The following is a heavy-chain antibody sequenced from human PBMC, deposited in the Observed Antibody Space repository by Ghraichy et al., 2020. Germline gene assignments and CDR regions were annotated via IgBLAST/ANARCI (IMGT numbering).Heavy chain of an antibody. Sequence: GETLNISCKGSGYSFTSYWIGWVRQMPGKGLEWMGIIWPGDSDTRYSPSFQGHVTISADKSISTAYLQWSSLKASDTAMYYCTREGIINYASEYLGQGTLVTVSS. V-gene: IGHV5-51*01. CDR1: GYSFTSYW. D-gene: IGHD5-24*01. CDR2: IWPGDSDT. J-gene: IGHJ4*02. CDR3: TREGIINYASEY.